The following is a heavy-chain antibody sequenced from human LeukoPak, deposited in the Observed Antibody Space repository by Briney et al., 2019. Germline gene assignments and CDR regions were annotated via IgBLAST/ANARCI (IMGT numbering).Heavy chain of an antibody. CDR1: GFTFRSYW. CDR3: ARDRGHTFDY. D-gene: IGHD5-12*01. Sequence: RGSLRLSCAASGFTFRSYWMHWVRQAPGKGLVWVSLINRDGSTTTYAASVKGRFTISRDNAKNTVDLQMNSLTAEDTAVYYCARDRGHTFDYWGQGTLVTVSS. V-gene: IGHV3-74*01. CDR2: INRDGSTT. J-gene: IGHJ4*02.